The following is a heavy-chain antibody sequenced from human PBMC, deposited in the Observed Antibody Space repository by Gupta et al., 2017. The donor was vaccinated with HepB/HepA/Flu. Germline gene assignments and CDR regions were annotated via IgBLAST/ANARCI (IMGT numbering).Heavy chain of an antibody. D-gene: IGHD3-3*01. CDR1: GFTFDDYA. Sequence: EVQLVESGGGLVQPGRSLRLSCAASGFTFDDYAMHWVRQAPGKGLEWVSGISWNSGSIGYADSVKGRFTISRDNAKNSLYLQMNSLRAEDMTLYYCAKAFTIFDSLDVWGKGTTVTVSS. CDR2: ISWNSGSI. J-gene: IGHJ6*04. V-gene: IGHV3-9*03. CDR3: AKAFTIFDSLDV.